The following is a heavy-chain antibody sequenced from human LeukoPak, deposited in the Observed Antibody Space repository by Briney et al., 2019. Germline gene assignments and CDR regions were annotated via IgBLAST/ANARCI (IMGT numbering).Heavy chain of an antibody. V-gene: IGHV4-59*01. J-gene: IGHJ6*02. CDR1: GGSISSYY. CDR2: IYKSGST. CDR3: ARVGYYYYGMDV. Sequence: SETLSLTCTVSGGSISSYYWSWIRQPPGKGLEWIGYIYKSGSTNYNPSLKSRVTISVDTSKNQFSLKLSSVTAADTAVYYCARVGYYYYGMDVWGQGTTVTVSS. D-gene: IGHD3-10*01.